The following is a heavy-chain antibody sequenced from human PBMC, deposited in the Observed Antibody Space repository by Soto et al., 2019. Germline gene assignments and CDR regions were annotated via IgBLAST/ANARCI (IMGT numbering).Heavy chain of an antibody. D-gene: IGHD5-12*01. Sequence: QVQLQESGPGLVKPSETLSLTCTVSGGSVSSGSYYWSWIRQPPGKGLEWIGYIYYSGSTNYYHSRNNRVTISVDTSKNQFSLKVSSVTSADTAVYYCARHRVDGYNSWDFDYCGQGTLVTVSS. CDR2: IYYSGST. CDR1: GGSVSSGSYY. CDR3: ARHRVDGYNSWDFDY. J-gene: IGHJ4*02. V-gene: IGHV4-61*01.